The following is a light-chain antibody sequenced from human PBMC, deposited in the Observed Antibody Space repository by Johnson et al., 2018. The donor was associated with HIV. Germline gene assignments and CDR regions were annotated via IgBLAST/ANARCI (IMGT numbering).Light chain of an antibody. CDR1: SSNIGSNF. Sequence: QLVLTQPPSVSAAPGQKVTISCSGSSSNIGSNFVSWYQQLPGTAPKLLIYENNKRPSGIPDRFSGSKSGPSATLDITGLQTGDEADYYCGTWDSSLSAGGLFATGTKVTVL. J-gene: IGLJ1*01. V-gene: IGLV1-51*01. CDR3: GTWDSSLSAGGL. CDR2: ENN.